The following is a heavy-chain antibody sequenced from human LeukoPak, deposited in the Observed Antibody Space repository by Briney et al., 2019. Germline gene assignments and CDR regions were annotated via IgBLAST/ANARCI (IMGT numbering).Heavy chain of an antibody. CDR1: GFTFDDYP. Sequence: PGGSLRLSCAASGFTFDDYPMHWVRQGPGKGLEWLSLISGDGATTYYADSVKGRFTISRDNIKNSLYLQMHSLRTEDTALYYCARDYYWGQGTLVTVSS. V-gene: IGHV3-43*02. CDR2: ISGDGATT. J-gene: IGHJ4*02. CDR3: ARDYY.